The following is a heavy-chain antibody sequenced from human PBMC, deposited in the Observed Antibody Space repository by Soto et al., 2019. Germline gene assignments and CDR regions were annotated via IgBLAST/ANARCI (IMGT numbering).Heavy chain of an antibody. V-gene: IGHV1-69*06. CDR3: ARSPGYFTISSLDP. CDR2: IIPIFGTA. D-gene: IGHD2-8*01. CDR1: GGTFSSYA. J-gene: IGHJ5*02. Sequence: SVKVSCKASGGTFSSYAISWVRQAPGQGLEWMGGIIPIFGTANYAQKFQGRVTITADKSTSTAYMELSSLRSEDTAVYYCARSPGYFTISSLDPWGQGTLVTVSS.